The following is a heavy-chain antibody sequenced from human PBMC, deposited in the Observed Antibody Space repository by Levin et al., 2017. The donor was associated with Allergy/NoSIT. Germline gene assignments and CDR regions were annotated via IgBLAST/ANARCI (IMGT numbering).Heavy chain of an antibody. CDR3: ARDLGHFDY. D-gene: IGHD3-16*01. Sequence: SETLSLTCTVSGGSISSGDYYWSWIRQPPGKGLEWIGYIFHTGSTFYNPSLKSRVSISADTSKNQFSLKLTSVTAADTAVYFCARDLGHFDYWGQGTLVTVSS. J-gene: IGHJ4*02. V-gene: IGHV4-30-4*01. CDR1: GGSISSGDYY. CDR2: IFHTGST.